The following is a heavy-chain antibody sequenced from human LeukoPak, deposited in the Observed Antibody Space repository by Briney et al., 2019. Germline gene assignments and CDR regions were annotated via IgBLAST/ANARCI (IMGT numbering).Heavy chain of an antibody. CDR2: ISYDGSNK. Sequence: GRSLRLSCAASGFTFSSYGMHWVRQAPGKGLEWVAVISYDGSNKYHADSVKGRFTISRDNSKNTLFLQMNSLRVEDTALYYCSKWGDYDVLTGYYDSDFWGQGTLVTVSS. CDR1: GFTFSSYG. J-gene: IGHJ4*02. CDR3: SKWGDYDVLTGYYDSDF. D-gene: IGHD3-9*01. V-gene: IGHV3-30*18.